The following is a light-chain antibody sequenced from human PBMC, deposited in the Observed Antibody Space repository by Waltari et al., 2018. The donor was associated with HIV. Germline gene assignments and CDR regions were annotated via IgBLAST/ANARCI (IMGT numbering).Light chain of an antibody. V-gene: IGKV3-20*01. J-gene: IGKJ3*01. CDR2: GAS. CDR1: QSVSSNS. CDR3: QQYGTLPFT. Sequence: EIVLTQSPGTLSLSPGERATLPCRASQSVSSNSLAWYQQKPGQAPRLLFYGASSRATGIPDRFSGSGSGTDFTLTISRLEPEDFAVYYCQQYGTLPFTFGPGTKVDFK.